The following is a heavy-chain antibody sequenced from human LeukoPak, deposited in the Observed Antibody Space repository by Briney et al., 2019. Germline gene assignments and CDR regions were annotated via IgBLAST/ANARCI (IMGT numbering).Heavy chain of an antibody. CDR2: ISWNSASI. V-gene: IGHV3-9*01. J-gene: IGHJ6*03. CDR1: GSIFDEYA. Sequence: GGSLRLSCAGSGSIFDEYAMHWVRQAPGKGLEWVSGISWNSASIAYADSVKGRFTISRDNAKNLLFLQMTSLRAADTALYYCVKGHCSSSSCFPNYYYYMDVWGTGTTVTVSS. D-gene: IGHD2-15*01. CDR3: VKGHCSSSSCFPNYYYYMDV.